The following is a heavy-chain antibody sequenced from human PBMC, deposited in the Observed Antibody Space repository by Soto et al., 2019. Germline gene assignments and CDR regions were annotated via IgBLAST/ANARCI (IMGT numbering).Heavy chain of an antibody. CDR3: ARDWEYCSGGSCYSELTYYYYYYGMDV. Sequence: RASVKVSCKASGYTSTSYDINWVRQATGQGLEWMGWMNPNSGNTGYAQKFQGRVTMTRNTSISTAYMELSSLRSEDTAVYYCARDWEYCSGGSCYSELTYYYYYYGMDVWGQGTTVTVSS. CDR1: GYTSTSYD. J-gene: IGHJ6*02. D-gene: IGHD2-15*01. V-gene: IGHV1-8*01. CDR2: MNPNSGNT.